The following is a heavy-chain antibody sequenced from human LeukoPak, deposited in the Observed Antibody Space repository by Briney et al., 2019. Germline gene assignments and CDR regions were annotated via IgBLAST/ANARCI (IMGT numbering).Heavy chain of an antibody. CDR1: GDSVSSNNGA. CDR3: ARDVGTTGWHTFDY. Sequence: SQTLSLTCAISGDSVSSNNGAWNCIRQSPSRGLEWLGRTYYRSKWYNDYAGSLMSRIPISPDTSKNQCSLQLYSVTPEDTAVYYCARDVGTTGWHTFDYWGEGTLVTVSS. CDR2: TYYRSKWYN. D-gene: IGHD3-9*01. V-gene: IGHV6-1*01. J-gene: IGHJ4*02.